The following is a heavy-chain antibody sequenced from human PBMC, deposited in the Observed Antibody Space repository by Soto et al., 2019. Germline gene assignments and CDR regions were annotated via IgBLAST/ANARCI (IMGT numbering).Heavy chain of an antibody. CDR2: IIPIFCTA. J-gene: IGHJ5*02. Sequence: QVQLVQSGAEVKKPGSSVKVSCKASGGTFSSYAISWVRQAPGQGLEWMGGIIPIFCTANYAQKFQGRVTITADESTSTAYMELRSLRSEDTAVYYCSRYYRWGDNWFDPWGQGTLVTVSS. CDR3: SRYYRWGDNWFDP. V-gene: IGHV1-69*01. D-gene: IGHD3-10*01. CDR1: GGTFSSYA.